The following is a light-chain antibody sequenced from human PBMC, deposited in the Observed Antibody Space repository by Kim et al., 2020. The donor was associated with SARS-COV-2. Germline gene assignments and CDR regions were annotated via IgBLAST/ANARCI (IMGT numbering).Light chain of an antibody. CDR2: GNS. CDR1: SSNSRAGYD. J-gene: IGLJ2*01. CDR3: QSYDSSLSGVV. V-gene: IGLV1-40*01. Sequence: RVTRSGTGGSSNSRAGYDVHWYRQLPSTAPKLLIYGNSNRPSGVPDRFSGSKSGTSASLAITGLQAEDEADYYCQSYDSSLSGVVFGGGTQLTVL.